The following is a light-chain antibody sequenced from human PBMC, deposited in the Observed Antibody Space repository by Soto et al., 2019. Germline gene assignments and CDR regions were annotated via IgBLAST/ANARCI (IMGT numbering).Light chain of an antibody. CDR3: QQYGRSPPLT. J-gene: IGKJ5*01. CDR1: QSVSSNY. V-gene: IGKV3-20*01. CDR2: GSS. Sequence: DIVFTQSPGTLSLSPGEGATLSCRASQSVSSNYLAWYQQKPGQAPRLLIYGSSSRATGIPARFSGSGSGTDFTLTISRLEPEDFAVYYCQQYGRSPPLTFGQGTRLEIK.